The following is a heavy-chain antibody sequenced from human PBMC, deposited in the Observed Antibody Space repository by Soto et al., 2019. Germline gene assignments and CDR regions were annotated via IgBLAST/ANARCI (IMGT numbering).Heavy chain of an antibody. Sequence: ASVKVSCKASGYTFTSYGISWVRQAPGQGLEWMGWISAYSGNTNYAQKLQGRVTMTTDTSTSTAYMELRSLRSDDTAVYYCARDMGQLVPYYYYGMGVWGQGTTVTVSS. V-gene: IGHV1-18*04. CDR3: ARDMGQLVPYYYYGMGV. CDR1: GYTFTSYG. J-gene: IGHJ6*02. CDR2: ISAYSGNT. D-gene: IGHD6-6*01.